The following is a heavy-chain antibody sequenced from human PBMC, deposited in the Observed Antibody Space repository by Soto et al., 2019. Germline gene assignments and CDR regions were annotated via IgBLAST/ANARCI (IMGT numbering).Heavy chain of an antibody. Sequence: EVQLVESGGGLVQPGGSLRLSCAASGFTFSSYWMHWVRQAPGKGLVWVSRINSDGSSTSYADSVKGRFTISRDNAKNTLYLQMNSRRGEDTAVYYCVRTSLVVAAATREDYWGQGTLVTVSS. CDR2: INSDGSST. CDR1: GFTFSSYW. J-gene: IGHJ4*02. CDR3: VRTSLVVAAATREDY. D-gene: IGHD2-15*01. V-gene: IGHV3-74*01.